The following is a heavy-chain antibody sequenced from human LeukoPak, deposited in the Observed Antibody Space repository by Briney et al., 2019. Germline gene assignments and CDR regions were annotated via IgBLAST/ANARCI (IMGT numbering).Heavy chain of an antibody. J-gene: IGHJ4*02. CDR1: GFTFYDYA. D-gene: IGHD3-3*01. Sequence: GGSLSLSCAASGFTFYDYAIHWVGQAPGQGLEWVSGISWNSRTIGYVGSVKGRFTISRDNARKSVCLQMNSLRAEDTALYYCANDAHGNYGTIDYWGQGTLVTVSS. CDR3: ANDAHGNYGTIDY. V-gene: IGHV3-9*01. CDR2: ISWNSRTI.